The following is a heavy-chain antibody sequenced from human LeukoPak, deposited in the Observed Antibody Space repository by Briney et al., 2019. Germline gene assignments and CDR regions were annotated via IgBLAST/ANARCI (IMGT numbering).Heavy chain of an antibody. J-gene: IGHJ4*02. D-gene: IGHD6-13*01. V-gene: IGHV3-23*01. CDR3: AKGGWIAAAGGYFDY. Sequence: GGSLRLSCAASGFTFSSYAMSRVRQAPGKGLEWVSAISGSGGSTYYADSVKGRFTISRDNSKNTLYLQMNSLRAEDTAVYYCAKGGWIAAAGGYFDYWGQGTLVTVSS. CDR1: GFTFSSYA. CDR2: ISGSGGST.